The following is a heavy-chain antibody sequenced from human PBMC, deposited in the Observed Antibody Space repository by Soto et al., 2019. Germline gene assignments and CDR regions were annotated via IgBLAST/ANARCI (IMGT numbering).Heavy chain of an antibody. J-gene: IGHJ4*02. CDR2: ISVYNGNT. D-gene: IGHD6-19*01. CDR3: ARDNSGWGYLDY. V-gene: IGHV1-18*01. CDR1: GYTFISFG. Sequence: ASVKVSCKASGYTFISFGISWVRQAPGQGLEWMGWISVYNGNTNYAQKLQDRVTMTTDTSTNTAYMELRSLRSDDTAVYYCARDNSGWGYLDYWGQGTLVTVSS.